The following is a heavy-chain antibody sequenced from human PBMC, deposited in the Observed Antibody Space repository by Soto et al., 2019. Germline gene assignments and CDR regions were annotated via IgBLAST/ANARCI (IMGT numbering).Heavy chain of an antibody. V-gene: IGHV1-18*01. CDR3: ASCITIFGVVDSLDY. J-gene: IGHJ4*02. D-gene: IGHD3-3*01. CDR2: ISTYNGNA. Sequence: ASVKVSCKASGHTFTSQGISWVRRAPGRGLEWMGYISTYNGNANYAQNLQGRLTMTADTPTSTAYMDLRSLRSDDTDVYYCASCITIFGVVDSLDYWGQGPPVTVSS. CDR1: GHTFTSQG.